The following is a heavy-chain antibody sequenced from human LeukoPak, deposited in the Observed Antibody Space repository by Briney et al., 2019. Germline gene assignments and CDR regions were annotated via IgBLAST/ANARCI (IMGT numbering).Heavy chain of an antibody. V-gene: IGHV3-15*01. CDR1: GFTFCNAW. CDR3: TTEFRGYFDY. CDR2: IKRKTDGETT. J-gene: IGHJ4*02. Sequence: GVTVRFPCAASGFTFCNAWTSWVRQAPGKGLEWVGHIKRKTDGETTDYAAPMNGRFTISRDDSKITLYLQMNSLKTEGTAVYYCTTEFRGYFDYWGQGTLVTVSS. D-gene: IGHD2-21*01.